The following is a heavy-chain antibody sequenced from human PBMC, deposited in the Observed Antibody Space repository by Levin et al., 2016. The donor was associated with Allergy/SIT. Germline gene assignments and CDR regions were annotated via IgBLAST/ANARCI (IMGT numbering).Heavy chain of an antibody. D-gene: IGHD2-15*01. CDR3: VAGYNMDY. Sequence: SETLSLTCTVSGGSISGYYCTWVRQPPGRGLEWIGYMYYSRGTNYSPSLESRVTISADTSKNQVSLKLTSVTAADTAVYYCVAGYNMDYWGQGTLVSVSS. CDR2: MYYSRGT. J-gene: IGHJ4*02. CDR1: GGSISGYY. V-gene: IGHV4-59*01.